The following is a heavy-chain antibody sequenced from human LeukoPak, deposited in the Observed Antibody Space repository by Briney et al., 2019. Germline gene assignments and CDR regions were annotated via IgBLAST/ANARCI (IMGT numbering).Heavy chain of an antibody. CDR2: ISSSGSTI. Sequence: GGSLRLSCAASGFTFSDYYMSWLRQAPGKGLEWVSYISSSGSTIYYADSVKGRFTISRDNAKNSLYLHMNSLRAEDTAMYHCARGASLEGMYYFDYCGQGTLVTVSA. J-gene: IGHJ4*02. CDR1: GFTFSDYY. CDR3: ARGASLEGMYYFDY. V-gene: IGHV3-11*01.